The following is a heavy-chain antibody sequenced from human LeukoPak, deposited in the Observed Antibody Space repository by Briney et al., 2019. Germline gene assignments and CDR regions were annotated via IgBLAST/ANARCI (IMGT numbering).Heavy chain of an antibody. V-gene: IGHV3-11*01. Sequence: NPGGSLRLSCAASGFTFSSYWMSWVRQAPGKGLEWVSYISSSGSTIYYADSVKGRFTISRDNAKNSLYLQMNSLRAEDTAVYYCARPYCGGDCYSAYYYGMDVWGQGTTVTVSS. CDR2: ISSSGSTI. D-gene: IGHD2-21*02. J-gene: IGHJ6*02. CDR3: ARPYCGGDCYSAYYYGMDV. CDR1: GFTFSSYW.